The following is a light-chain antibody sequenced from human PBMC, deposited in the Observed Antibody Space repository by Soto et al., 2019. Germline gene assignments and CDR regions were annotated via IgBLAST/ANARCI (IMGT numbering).Light chain of an antibody. CDR1: QSVDKY. J-gene: IGKJ4*01. Sequence: PGERATLSCRASQSVDKYLVWYQQKPCQAPRLLIYDASSRATGIPARFSGSGSGTDFSLTITSLEPEDFAVYYCQQRTNWPLTFGGGTKLEIK. V-gene: IGKV3-11*01. CDR3: QQRTNWPLT. CDR2: DAS.